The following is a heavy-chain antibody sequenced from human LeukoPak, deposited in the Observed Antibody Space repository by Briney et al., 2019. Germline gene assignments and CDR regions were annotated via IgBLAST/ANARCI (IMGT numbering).Heavy chain of an antibody. CDR3: ARYVSDGYNAPFDS. Sequence: PGGSLRLSCAASGFTFSSYSMNWVRQAPGKGLEWVSSISRSSSYIYYADSVKGRFTISRDNAKNSLYLQMNSLRAEDTAVYFCARYVSDGYNAPFDSWGQGTLVTASS. D-gene: IGHD5-24*01. CDR2: ISRSSSYI. CDR1: GFTFSSYS. J-gene: IGHJ4*02. V-gene: IGHV3-21*01.